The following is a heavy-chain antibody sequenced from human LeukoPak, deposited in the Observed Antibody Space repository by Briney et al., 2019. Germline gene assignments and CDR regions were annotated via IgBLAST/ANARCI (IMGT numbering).Heavy chain of an antibody. CDR3: ARDVGDYDILTGSDY. Sequence: GGSLRLSCAASGFAFSTYWMSWVRQAPGKGLEWVANIKQDGSEKYSVDSVKGRFTISRDNAKNSLYLQMNSLRAEDTAVYYCARDVGDYDILTGSDYWGQGTLVTVSS. CDR1: GFAFSTYW. J-gene: IGHJ4*02. V-gene: IGHV3-7*01. D-gene: IGHD3-9*01. CDR2: IKQDGSEK.